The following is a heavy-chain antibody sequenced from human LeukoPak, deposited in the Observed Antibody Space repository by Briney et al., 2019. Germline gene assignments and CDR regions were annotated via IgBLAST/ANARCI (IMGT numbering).Heavy chain of an antibody. J-gene: IGHJ3*02. CDR1: GGSISSGDYY. CDR2: IYYSGST. V-gene: IGHV4-30-4*01. CDR3: ARDSSALDMGVGAFDI. D-gene: IGHD3-16*01. Sequence: SETLSLTCTVSGGSISSGDYYWSWIRQPPGKGLEWIGYIYYSGSTYYNPSLKSRVTLSVDTSKNQFSLKLSSVTAADTAVYYCARDSSALDMGVGAFDIWGQGTMVTVSS.